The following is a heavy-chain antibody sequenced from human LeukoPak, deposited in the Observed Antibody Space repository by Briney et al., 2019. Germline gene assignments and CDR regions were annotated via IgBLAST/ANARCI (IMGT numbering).Heavy chain of an antibody. CDR3: AKDGYGDYQYYFDY. Sequence: GGSLRLSCAASGFTFDDYAMHWVRQAPGKGLEWVSGISWSSSNIGYADSVKGRFTISRDNAKNSLYLQMNSLRAEDMALYYCAKDGYGDYQYYFDYWGQGTLVTVSS. J-gene: IGHJ4*02. CDR1: GFTFDDYA. CDR2: ISWSSSNI. D-gene: IGHD4-17*01. V-gene: IGHV3-9*03.